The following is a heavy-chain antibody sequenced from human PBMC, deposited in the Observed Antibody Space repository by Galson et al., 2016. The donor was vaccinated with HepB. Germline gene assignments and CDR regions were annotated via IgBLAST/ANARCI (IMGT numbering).Heavy chain of an antibody. CDR3: AREHDIWTSYAFDI. CDR1: GYTFTNYY. V-gene: IGHV1-46*04. J-gene: IGHJ3*02. Sequence: SVKVSCKASGYTFTNYYLHWVRQAPGQGPEWMGTFRPSSGGTTYAQKLQGRVTMTGDTSASTVYMELSSLRSEDTAVYYCAREHDIWTSYAFDIWGQGTMITVSS. CDR2: FRPSSGGT. D-gene: IGHD3/OR15-3a*01.